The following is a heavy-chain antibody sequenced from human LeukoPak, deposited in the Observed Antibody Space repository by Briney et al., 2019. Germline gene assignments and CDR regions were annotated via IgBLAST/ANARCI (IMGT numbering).Heavy chain of an antibody. CDR3: ARGGNRFGGFYFDY. V-gene: IGHV4-31*03. J-gene: IGHJ4*02. CDR2: IHHSGRS. D-gene: IGHD3-16*02. Sequence: SETLSLTCTVSADSLSSGGHYWAWLRQFPGKGLESIGFIHHSGRSRHNPSLKDRVAISVDTSRKQFALKLSSVTAADMAMYYCARGGNRFGGFYFDYWGQGIQVIVSS. CDR1: ADSLSSGGHY.